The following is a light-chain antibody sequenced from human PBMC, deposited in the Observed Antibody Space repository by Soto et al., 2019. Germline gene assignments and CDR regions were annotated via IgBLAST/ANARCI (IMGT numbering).Light chain of an antibody. CDR2: GAS. Sequence: EIVLTQSPGTLSLSPGERATLSCRASQSVSTYYLAWYQQKPGQPPRLLIYGASSRATGIPDRFSGSGSGTDFPLTISRLEPEDFAGYSCQQYGSSPPLSFGGGTKVEIK. CDR3: QQYGSSPPLS. CDR1: QSVSTYY. J-gene: IGKJ4*01. V-gene: IGKV3-20*01.